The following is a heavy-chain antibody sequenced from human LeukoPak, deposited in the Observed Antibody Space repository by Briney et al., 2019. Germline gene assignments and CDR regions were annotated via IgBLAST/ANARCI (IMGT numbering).Heavy chain of an antibody. Sequence: SETLSLTCTVSGGSISSYYWSWIRQPPGKGLEWIGYIHYSGNTNYNPSLKSRVTISLVTSKNQFSLKLSSVTAADTAVYYCARRGCSGGSCYHLVFDYWGQGPRSPSPQ. J-gene: IGHJ4*02. CDR3: ARRGCSGGSCYHLVFDY. D-gene: IGHD2-15*01. V-gene: IGHV4-59*08. CDR2: IHYSGNT. CDR1: GGSISSYY.